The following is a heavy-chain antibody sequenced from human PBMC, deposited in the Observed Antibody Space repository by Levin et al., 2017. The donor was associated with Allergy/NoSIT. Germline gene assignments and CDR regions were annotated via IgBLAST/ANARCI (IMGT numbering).Heavy chain of an antibody. Sequence: SETLSLTCTVSGGSINSGHYYWSWIRQSPGKGLEWIGYIFNSGSTYYNPSLRSRLTFSLDTPKNRFSLMLTSVTAADTAVYYCARATGYFLNEYFYYGMDVWGQGTTVTVSS. D-gene: IGHD2/OR15-2a*01. V-gene: IGHV4-30-4*01. CDR2: IFNSGST. J-gene: IGHJ6*02. CDR1: GGSINSGHYY. CDR3: ARATGYFLNEYFYYGMDV.